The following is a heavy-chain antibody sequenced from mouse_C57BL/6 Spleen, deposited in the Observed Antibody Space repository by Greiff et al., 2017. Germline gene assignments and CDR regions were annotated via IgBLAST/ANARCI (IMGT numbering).Heavy chain of an antibody. J-gene: IGHJ4*01. Sequence: EVQLQQPGPVLVKPGASVKMSCKASGYTFTDYYMNWVKQSHGKSLEWIGVINPYNGGTSYNQKFKGKATLTVDKSSSTAYMELNSLTSEDSAVYYCASGYYYGSSSYYAMDYWGQGTSVTVSS. CDR1: GYTFTDYY. CDR2: INPYNGGT. CDR3: ASGYYYGSSSYYAMDY. V-gene: IGHV1-19*01. D-gene: IGHD1-1*01.